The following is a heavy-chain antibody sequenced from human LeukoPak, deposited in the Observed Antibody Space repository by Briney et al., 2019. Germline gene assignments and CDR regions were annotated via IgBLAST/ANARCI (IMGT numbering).Heavy chain of an antibody. CDR3: ARASDVVLMVYAIGDY. J-gene: IGHJ4*02. Sequence: GRSLRLSCAASGFAFSSYAMHWVRRAPGKGLEWVAVISYDGSNKYYADSVKGRFTISRDNSKNTLYLQMNSLRAEDTAVYYCARASDVVLMVYAIGDYWGQGTLVTVSS. V-gene: IGHV3-30-3*01. CDR2: ISYDGSNK. CDR1: GFAFSSYA. D-gene: IGHD2-8*01.